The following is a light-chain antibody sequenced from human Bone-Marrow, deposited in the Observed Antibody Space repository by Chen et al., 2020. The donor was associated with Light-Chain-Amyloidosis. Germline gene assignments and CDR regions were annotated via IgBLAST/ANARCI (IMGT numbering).Light chain of an antibody. CDR2: AAS. Sequence: DLQLTQSPPVLPASVGDRVTITCRASQGIYSHLAWYQQKPGKAPKLLIYAASTLQRGVPSRVSGAGSGTEFTLTITSLQPEDSATYYCQQLYTYPLTFGGGTKVVFK. CDR3: QQLYTYPLT. V-gene: IGKV1-9*01. CDR1: QGIYSH. J-gene: IGKJ4*01.